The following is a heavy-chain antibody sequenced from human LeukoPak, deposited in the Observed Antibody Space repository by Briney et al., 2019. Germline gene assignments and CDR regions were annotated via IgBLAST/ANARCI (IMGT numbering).Heavy chain of an antibody. CDR1: GFTFSNYA. V-gene: IGHV3-30*04. CDR3: ARGIQLWLMNY. J-gene: IGHJ4*02. Sequence: GRSLRLSCAASGFTFSNYAMHWVRQAPGKGLEWVAVISYDGSNKYYADSVKGRFTISRDNSKNTLYLQMNSLRAEDTAVYYCARGIQLWLMNYWGQGTLVTVSS. D-gene: IGHD5-18*01. CDR2: ISYDGSNK.